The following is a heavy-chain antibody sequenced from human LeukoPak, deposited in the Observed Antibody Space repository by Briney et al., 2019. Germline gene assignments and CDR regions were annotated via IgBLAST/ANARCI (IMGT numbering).Heavy chain of an antibody. CDR2: VSANGGTT. CDR1: GFTFTTYA. CDR3: AKDRHLVVPAALDY. Sequence: GGSLRLSCAASGFTFTTYAMSWVRQAPGKGLEWVSAVSANGGTTYYADSVKGRFTISRDNSKNTLYLQMNSLRAEDTAVYYCAKDRHLVVPAALDYWGQGTLVTVSS. V-gene: IGHV3-23*01. D-gene: IGHD2-2*01. J-gene: IGHJ4*02.